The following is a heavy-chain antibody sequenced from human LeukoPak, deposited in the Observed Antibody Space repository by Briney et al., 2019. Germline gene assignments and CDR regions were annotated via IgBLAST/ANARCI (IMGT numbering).Heavy chain of an antibody. CDR1: RFTFSSYS. V-gene: IGHV3-21*01. Sequence: GGSLRLSCAASRFTFSSYSMNWVRQAPGKGLEWVSSISSSSNYIYYADSVKGRFTVSRDNAKNSLYLQMNSLRAEDTAVYYCARAAVEPYYDFWSGRIGTYYYYYYMDVWGKGTTVTVSS. CDR2: ISSSSNYI. D-gene: IGHD3-3*01. CDR3: ARAAVEPYYDFWSGRIGTYYYYYYMDV. J-gene: IGHJ6*03.